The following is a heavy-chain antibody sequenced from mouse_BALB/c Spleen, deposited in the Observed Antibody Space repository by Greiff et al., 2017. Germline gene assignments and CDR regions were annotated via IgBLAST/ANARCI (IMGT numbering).Heavy chain of an antibody. CDR1: GYTFTNYW. D-gene: IGHD1-2*01. CDR2: INPSTGYT. V-gene: IGHV1-7*01. Sequence: VQLQQSGAELAKPGASVQMSCKASGYTFTNYWMHWVKQRPGQGLEWIGYINPSTGYTEYNQKFKDKATLTADKTSSTAYMQLSSLTSEDSAVYCCAILRLRYYAMDYWGQGTSVTVSS. CDR3: AILRLRYYAMDY. J-gene: IGHJ4*01.